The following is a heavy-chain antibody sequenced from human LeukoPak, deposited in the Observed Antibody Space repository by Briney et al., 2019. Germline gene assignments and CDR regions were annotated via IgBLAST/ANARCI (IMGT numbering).Heavy chain of an antibody. J-gene: IGHJ4*02. Sequence: SETLSLTCAVYGGSFSGYYWSWIRQPPGKGLEWIGEINHSGSTNYNPSLKSRVTISVDTSKNQFSLKLSSVTAADTAAYYCARGRGDLDYWGQGTLVTVSS. CDR3: ARGRGDLDY. D-gene: IGHD4-17*01. V-gene: IGHV4-34*01. CDR2: INHSGST. CDR1: GGSFSGYY.